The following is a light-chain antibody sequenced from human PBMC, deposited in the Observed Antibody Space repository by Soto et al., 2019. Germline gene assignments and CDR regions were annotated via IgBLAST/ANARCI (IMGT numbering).Light chain of an antibody. CDR2: KAS. Sequence: DIQMTQSPSTLSASVGDSVTITCRASQIINIWLAWYQQKPGKAPKLLIYKASSLESGVPSRFSGSGSGTEFTLTISSLQPDDFATYYCRQYNDYPYTFGQGTKLEIK. CDR3: RQYNDYPYT. J-gene: IGKJ2*01. CDR1: QIINIW. V-gene: IGKV1-5*03.